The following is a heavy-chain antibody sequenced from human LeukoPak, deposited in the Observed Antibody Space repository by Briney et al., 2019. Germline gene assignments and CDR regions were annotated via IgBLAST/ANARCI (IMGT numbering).Heavy chain of an antibody. CDR3: ARLPAAINGYFDP. CDR1: RFTFSSYA. V-gene: IGHV3-23*01. CDR2: ISGGGST. Sequence: GGSLRLSCAASRFTFSSYAMSWVRQAPGKGLEWVSAISGGGSTYYADSVKGRFTISRDNSKNTLYLQMNSLRAEDTAVYYCARLPAAINGYFDPWGQGTLVTVSS. J-gene: IGHJ5*02. D-gene: IGHD2-2*01.